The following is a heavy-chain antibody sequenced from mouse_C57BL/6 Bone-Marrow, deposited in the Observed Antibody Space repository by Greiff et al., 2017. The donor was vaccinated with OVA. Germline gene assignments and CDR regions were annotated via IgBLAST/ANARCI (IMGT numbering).Heavy chain of an antibody. CDR3: ADITTVVATDYAMDY. CDR2: IDPSDSET. CDR1: GYTFTSYW. Sequence: VQLQQPGAELVRPGSSVKLSCKASGYTFTSYWMHWVKQRPIQGLEWIGNIDPSDSETHYNQKFKDKATLTVDKSSSTAYMQLSSLTSEDSAVYYCADITTVVATDYAMDYWGQGTSVTVSA. D-gene: IGHD1-1*01. V-gene: IGHV1-52*01. J-gene: IGHJ4*01.